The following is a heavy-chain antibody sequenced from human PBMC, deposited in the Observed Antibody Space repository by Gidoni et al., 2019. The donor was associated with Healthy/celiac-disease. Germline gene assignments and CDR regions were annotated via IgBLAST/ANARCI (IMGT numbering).Heavy chain of an antibody. CDR1: GLNFGSHA. V-gene: IGHV3-23*01. Sequence: EVQLLESGGDLVQPGGSLRVSCGASGLNFGSHAMSWVRQAPGKGLEWVSGISGSGGSTYYADSVKGRFTISRDNSKNTLFLQMSSLRAEDSAVYYCAKNAYWSSYLPYYYMDIWGKGTTVTVSS. J-gene: IGHJ6*03. CDR3: AKNAYWSSYLPYYYMDI. CDR2: ISGSGGST. D-gene: IGHD2-2*01.